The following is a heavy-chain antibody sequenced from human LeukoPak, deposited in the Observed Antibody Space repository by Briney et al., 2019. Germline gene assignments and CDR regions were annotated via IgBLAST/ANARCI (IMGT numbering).Heavy chain of an antibody. CDR2: INPSGGST. D-gene: IGHD6-13*01. J-gene: IGHJ6*03. CDR1: GYTFTSYY. Sequence: GASVKVSCKASGYTFTSYYMHWVRQAPGQGLEWMGIINPSGGSTSYAQKFQGRVTMTRDMSTSTVYMELSSLRSEDTAVYYCAREYSSSWRYYYYYYMDVWGKGTTVTLSS. V-gene: IGHV1-46*01. CDR3: AREYSSSWRYYYYYYMDV.